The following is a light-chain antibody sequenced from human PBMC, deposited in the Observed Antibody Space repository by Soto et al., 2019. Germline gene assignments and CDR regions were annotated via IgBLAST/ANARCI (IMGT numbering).Light chain of an antibody. J-gene: IGLJ1*01. CDR1: NSDIGGYNY. Sequence: QSVLTQPASVSGSPGQSITISCTGTNSDIGGYNYVSWYQHHSGKAPKLIIYEVNNRPSGVSNRFSGSKSVNTASLTISGLQAEDEADYYCSSHSSSSAYYVFGTGTKLTVL. V-gene: IGLV2-14*01. CDR2: EVN. CDR3: SSHSSSSAYYV.